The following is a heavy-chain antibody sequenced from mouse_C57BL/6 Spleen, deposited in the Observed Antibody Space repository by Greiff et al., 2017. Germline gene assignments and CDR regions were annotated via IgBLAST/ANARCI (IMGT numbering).Heavy chain of an antibody. D-gene: IGHD1-1*01. J-gene: IGHJ2*01. V-gene: IGHV1-72*01. Sequence: QVQLQQPGAELVKPGASVKLSCKASGYTFTSYWMHWVKQRPGRGLEWIGRIDPNSGGTKYNEKFKSKATLTVDKPSSTAYMQLSRLTSEGSAVYYCARWGSAHYGSSYGGYYFDYWGQGTTLTVSS. CDR3: ARWGSAHYGSSYGGYYFDY. CDR2: IDPNSGGT. CDR1: GYTFTSYW.